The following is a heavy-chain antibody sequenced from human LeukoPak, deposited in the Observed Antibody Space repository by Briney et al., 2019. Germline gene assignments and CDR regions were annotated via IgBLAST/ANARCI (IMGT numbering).Heavy chain of an antibody. J-gene: IGHJ4*02. V-gene: IGHV3-48*02. CDR3: ASDQRYAFDY. D-gene: IGHD3-9*01. CDR2: IRTSAEGANYA. Sequence: GGSLRLSCATSGFSFTEYPMNWVPQAPGKGREGVSNIRTSAEGANYAYYAASLKGRVTTSRDDAKNTLYLHMNSLRDDDTAVYYCASDQRYAFDYWGQGILVTVSS. CDR1: GFSFTEYP.